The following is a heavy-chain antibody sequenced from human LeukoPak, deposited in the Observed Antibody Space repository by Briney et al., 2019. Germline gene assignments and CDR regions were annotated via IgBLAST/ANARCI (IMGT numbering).Heavy chain of an antibody. CDR3: AKGGIVVVPAAIPFDY. CDR1: GFTFSSYG. J-gene: IGHJ4*02. V-gene: IGHV3-30*02. CDR2: IRYDGSNK. Sequence: GGSLRLSCAASGFTFSSYGMHWVRQAPGKGLELVAFIRYDGSNKYYADSVKGRFTISRDNSKNTLYLQMNSLRAEDTAVYYCAKGGIVVVPAAIPFDYWGQGTLVTVSS. D-gene: IGHD2-2*01.